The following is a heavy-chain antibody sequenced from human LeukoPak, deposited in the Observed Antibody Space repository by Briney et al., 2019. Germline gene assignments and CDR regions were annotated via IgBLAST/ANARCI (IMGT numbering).Heavy chain of an antibody. CDR2: MNPNSGNT. J-gene: IGHJ5*02. Sequence: ASVKVSCTASGYTFTSYDINWVRQATGQGLEWMGWMNPNSGNTGYAQKFQGRVTITRNTSISTAYMELSSLRSEDTAVYYCARSVHTVGNWFDPWGQGTLVTVSS. CDR1: GYTFTSYD. V-gene: IGHV1-8*03. D-gene: IGHD4-11*01. CDR3: ARSVHTVGNWFDP.